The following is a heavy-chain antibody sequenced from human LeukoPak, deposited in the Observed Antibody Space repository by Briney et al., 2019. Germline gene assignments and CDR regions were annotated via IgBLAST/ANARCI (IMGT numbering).Heavy chain of an antibody. J-gene: IGHJ4*02. CDR2: IYHSGGT. CDR1: GFTFSSYS. CDR3: ASLIAAGYFDH. V-gene: IGHV4-59*04. Sequence: GSLRLSCAASGFTFSSYSMNWVRQPPGKGLEWIGVIYHSGGTYYNPSLKSRLTMSVDTSKNQFSLKLSSVTATDTAVYYCASLIAAGYFDHWGQGALVTVSS. D-gene: IGHD6-13*01.